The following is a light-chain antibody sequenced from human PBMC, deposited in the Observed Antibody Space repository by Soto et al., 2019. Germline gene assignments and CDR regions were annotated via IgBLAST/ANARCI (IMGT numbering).Light chain of an antibody. CDR2: DVS. J-gene: IGLJ2*01. CDR3: SSYTSSSTLV. CDR1: SSDVGAYNN. V-gene: IGLV2-14*03. Sequence: QSVLTQPASVSGSPGQSITISCTGTSSDVGAYNNVSWYQQHPGKAPKLMIFDVSIRASGVSDRFSGSKSGNTASLTISGLQAEDEADYYCSSYTSSSTLVFGGGTKLT.